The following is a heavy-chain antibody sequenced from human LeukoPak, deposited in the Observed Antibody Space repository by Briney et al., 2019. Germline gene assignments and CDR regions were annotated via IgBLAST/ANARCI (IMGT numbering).Heavy chain of an antibody. J-gene: IGHJ4*02. Sequence: PGGSLRLSCAASGFTFSSSGMHWVRQAPGKGLEWVAVISYDGSDKYYAGSVKGRFTISRDNSKNTLYLQMNSLRAEDTAVYYCAKDRSSNWALDYWGQGTLVTVSS. D-gene: IGHD1-1*01. V-gene: IGHV3-30*18. CDR1: GFTFSSSG. CDR2: ISYDGSDK. CDR3: AKDRSSNWALDY.